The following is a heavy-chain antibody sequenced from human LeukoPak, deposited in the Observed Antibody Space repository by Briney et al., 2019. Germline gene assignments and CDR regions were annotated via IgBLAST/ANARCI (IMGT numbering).Heavy chain of an antibody. J-gene: IGHJ4*02. CDR3: ASGGSSSWHRLGFDY. Sequence: ASVKVSCKASGYTFTSYGISWVRQAPGQGLEWMGWISAYNGNTNYAQKLQGRVTMTTDTSTSTAYMELRSLRSDDTAVYYCASGGSSSWHRLGFDYWGQGTLVTVSS. CDR2: ISAYNGNT. D-gene: IGHD6-13*01. CDR1: GYTFTSYG. V-gene: IGHV1-18*01.